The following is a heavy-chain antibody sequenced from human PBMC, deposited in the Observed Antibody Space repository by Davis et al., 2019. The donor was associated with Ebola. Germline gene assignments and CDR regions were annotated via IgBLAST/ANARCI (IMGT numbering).Heavy chain of an antibody. CDR2: ISAVSGKT. CDR3: ARAKTGAFDY. V-gene: IGHV1-18*04. Sequence: AASVKVSCKASGYTFTSYGITWVRQAPGQGLEWMGWISAVSGKTNYAQKYQGRVTMTTDTSKTTAYMDLRSLGYDDTAVYYCARAKTGAFDYWGQGTLVTVSS. J-gene: IGHJ4*02. D-gene: IGHD1-1*01. CDR1: GYTFTSYG.